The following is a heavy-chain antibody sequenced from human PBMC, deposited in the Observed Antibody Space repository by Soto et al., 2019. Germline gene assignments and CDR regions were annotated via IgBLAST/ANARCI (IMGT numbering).Heavy chain of an antibody. CDR3: ARDNSYKLGGWRNDAFDI. V-gene: IGHV3-53*01. CDR1: GFTVINNY. CDR2: INSGGTT. Sequence: EMQLVESGGGLIQPGGSLRLSCAASGFTVINNYMSWVRQAPGKGLEWVSLINSGGTTYYADSVKGRFTISRDNAKNSLYLQMNSLRPEDTAVYYCARDNSYKLGGWRNDAFDIWGQGTMVSVSS. J-gene: IGHJ3*02. D-gene: IGHD5-18*01.